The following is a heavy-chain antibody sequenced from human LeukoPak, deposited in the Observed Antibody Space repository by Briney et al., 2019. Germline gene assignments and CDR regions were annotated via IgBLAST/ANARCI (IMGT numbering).Heavy chain of an antibody. CDR2: ISSSSSYI. CDR3: TRGSVGAAGLDHFDY. CDR1: GFTFSTYP. J-gene: IGHJ4*02. Sequence: GGSLRLSCAASGFTFSTYPMTWVRQAPGKGLEWVSSISSSSSYIYHADSVKGRFTISRDNAKNSLSLQMNSLRVEDTAVYYCTRGSVGAAGLDHFDYWGQGTLVTVSS. D-gene: IGHD1-26*01. V-gene: IGHV3-21*01.